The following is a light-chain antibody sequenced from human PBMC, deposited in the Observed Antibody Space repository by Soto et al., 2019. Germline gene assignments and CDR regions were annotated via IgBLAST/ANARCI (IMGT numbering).Light chain of an antibody. CDR3: QQSDSTPYT. Sequence: DIQMTQSPSSLSASVGDRVTITCRASQTISTYLNWYQQKPGKAPRRLIYDASSLLSGVPSRFSGSGSVTDFTLTIASLQPEDFSTYYCQQSDSTPYTFGQGTKVES. V-gene: IGKV1-39*01. CDR1: QTISTY. J-gene: IGKJ2*01. CDR2: DAS.